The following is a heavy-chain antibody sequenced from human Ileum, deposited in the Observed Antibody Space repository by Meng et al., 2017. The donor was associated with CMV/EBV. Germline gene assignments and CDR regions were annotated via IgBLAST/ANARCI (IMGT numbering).Heavy chain of an antibody. V-gene: IGHV4-4*07. CDR2: LNAGGST. J-gene: IGHJ4*02. CDR1: GGSLSTYC. Sequence: HLPGVGPGLVKPSASLSLTCAVSGGSLSTYCWTWVRQPAGKGLEWVGRLNAGGSTNDNPSLKSRVTMSVDTSKNQFSLKVTSVTAADTAVYYCAREENAVNQFEYWGQGTLVTVSS. CDR3: AREENAVNQFEY. D-gene: IGHD4-17*01.